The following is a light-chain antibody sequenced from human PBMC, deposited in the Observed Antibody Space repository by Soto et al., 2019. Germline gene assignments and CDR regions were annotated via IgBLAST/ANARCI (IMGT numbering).Light chain of an antibody. J-gene: IGLJ2*01. CDR3: SSYTSTSTPVV. CDR1: SSDVGGYNY. Sequence: QSVLTQPASVSGSPGQSITISCTGTSSDVGGYNYVSWYQQHPGKAPKLMIYEVSNRPSGVSNRFSGSKSGNTASLTISGLQPEDEADYYCSSYTSTSTPVVFGGGTKLTV. CDR2: EVS. V-gene: IGLV2-14*01.